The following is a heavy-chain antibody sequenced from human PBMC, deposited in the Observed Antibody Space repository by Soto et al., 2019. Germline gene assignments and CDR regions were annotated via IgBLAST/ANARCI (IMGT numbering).Heavy chain of an antibody. CDR3: TRGVTEEYYYYGMDV. Sequence: LRLSCAASGFTFSNAWINWVRQTPGKGLEWVGFIRSKAYGGTTEYAASVKGRFTISRDDSKSIAYLQMNSLKTEDTAVYYCTRGVTEEYYYYGMDVWGQGTTVTVSS. V-gene: IGHV3-49*04. J-gene: IGHJ6*02. D-gene: IGHD2-21*02. CDR2: IRSKAYGGTT. CDR1: GFTFSNAW.